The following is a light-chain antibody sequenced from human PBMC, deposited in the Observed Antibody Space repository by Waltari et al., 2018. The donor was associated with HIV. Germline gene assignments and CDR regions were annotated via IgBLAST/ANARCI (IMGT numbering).Light chain of an antibody. CDR3: SSYAGGNML. CDR1: SSDVGGYNY. Sequence: QSALTQPPSASGSPGQSVTISCPGTSSDVGGYNYVSWYQQHPGKAPKLMIYEVSKRPSGVPDRFFGSKSGNTASLTVSGLQAEDEADYYCSSYAGGNMLFGGGTKLTVL. CDR2: EVS. J-gene: IGLJ2*01. V-gene: IGLV2-8*01.